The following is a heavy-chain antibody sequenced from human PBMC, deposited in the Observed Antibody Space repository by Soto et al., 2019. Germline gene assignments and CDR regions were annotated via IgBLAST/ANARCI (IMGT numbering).Heavy chain of an antibody. CDR2: IHSSGST. V-gene: IGHV4-4*07. D-gene: IGHD6-13*01. Sequence: SATLSLTCTVSGGSMNSYHWSWIRQPAGKGLEWIGHIHSSGSTNYNPSLKSRVTMSVDTSKNQFSLRLMSVTAADTAVYYCARDQGVAAAGITWFDPWGQGSLVTVSS. CDR1: GGSMNSYH. CDR3: ARDQGVAAAGITWFDP. J-gene: IGHJ5*02.